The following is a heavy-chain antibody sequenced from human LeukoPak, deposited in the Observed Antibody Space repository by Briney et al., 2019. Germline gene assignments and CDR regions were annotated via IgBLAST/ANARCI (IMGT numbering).Heavy chain of an antibody. Sequence: GGSLRLSCAASGFTISSNAMSWVRQAPGKGLEWVAVISGSGRSTAHADSVKGRFTISRDFSKNMLYLQMNSLRAEDTAVYYCAKDRSDVDIVATIRSVLWDYWGQGTLVTVSS. CDR2: ISGSGRST. CDR1: GFTISSNA. V-gene: IGHV3-23*01. J-gene: IGHJ4*02. D-gene: IGHD5-12*01. CDR3: AKDRSDVDIVATIRSVLWDY.